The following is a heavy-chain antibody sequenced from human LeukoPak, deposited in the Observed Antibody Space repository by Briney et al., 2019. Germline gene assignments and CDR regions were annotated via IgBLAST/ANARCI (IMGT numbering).Heavy chain of an antibody. V-gene: IGHV4-30-2*01. Sequence: PSQTLSLTCAVSGGSISSGGSSWSWIRQPPGKGLEWIGYIYHSGSTYYNPSLKSRVTISVDRSKNQFSLKLSSVTAADTAVYYCARSDDYGDYPFDYWGQGTLVTVSS. CDR1: GGSISSGGSS. CDR3: ARSDDYGDYPFDY. CDR2: IYHSGST. D-gene: IGHD4-17*01. J-gene: IGHJ4*02.